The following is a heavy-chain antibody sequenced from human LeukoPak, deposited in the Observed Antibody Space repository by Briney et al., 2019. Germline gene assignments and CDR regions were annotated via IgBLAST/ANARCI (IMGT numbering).Heavy chain of an antibody. V-gene: IGHV3-49*04. CDR3: NRWHISGVSYSNV. D-gene: IGHD3-22*01. CDR2: IRSRDGTT. CDR1: GFTFGDYS. Sequence: GRSLRLSCTASGFTFGDYSMNWVRQAPGEGLEWVGFIRSRDGTTEYAASVRGRFTISRDESKGIAYLQMNSLKTEDTAVYYCNRWHISGVSYSNVWGQGTLVSVSS. J-gene: IGHJ4*02.